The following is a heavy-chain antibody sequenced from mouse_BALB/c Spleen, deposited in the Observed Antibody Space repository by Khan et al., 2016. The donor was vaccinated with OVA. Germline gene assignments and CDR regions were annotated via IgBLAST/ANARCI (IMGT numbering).Heavy chain of an antibody. CDR1: GFTFSSYT. CDR2: ISNGGGST. Sequence: EVELVESGGDLVQPGGSLKLSCAASGFTFSSYTMSWVRQTPEKRLEWVAFISNGGGSTYYPDTLKGRFTISRDNAKNTLYLQMSSLKSEDTAMYYCGRPYTTEYDYVMDYWGQGTSVTVSS. D-gene: IGHD1-1*01. CDR3: GRPYTTEYDYVMDY. V-gene: IGHV5-12-2*01. J-gene: IGHJ4*01.